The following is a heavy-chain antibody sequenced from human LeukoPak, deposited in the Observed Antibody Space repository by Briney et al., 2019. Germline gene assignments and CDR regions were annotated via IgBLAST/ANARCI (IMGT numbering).Heavy chain of an antibody. V-gene: IGHV4-61*02. D-gene: IGHD5-12*01. CDR3: ARARDGYESGFDY. J-gene: IGHJ4*02. Sequence: SSETLSLTCTVSGGSISSGSYYWSWIRQPAGKGLEWIGRIYTSGSTNYNPSLKSRVTISVDTSKNQFSLKLSSVTAADTAVYYCARARDGYESGFDYWGQGTLVTVSS. CDR1: GGSISSGSYY. CDR2: IYTSGST.